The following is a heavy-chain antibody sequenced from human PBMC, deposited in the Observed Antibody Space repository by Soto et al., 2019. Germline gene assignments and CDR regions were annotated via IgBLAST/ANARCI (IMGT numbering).Heavy chain of an antibody. CDR1: GYSFTSYW. Sequence: PGESLKISCKGSGYSFTSYWISWVRQMPGKGLEWMGRIDPSDSYTNYSPSFQGHVTISADKSISTAYLQWSSLKASDTAMYYCARHGGSYSSSSTAEWPLYYYYGMDVWGQGTTVTVSS. CDR3: ARHGGSYSSSSTAEWPLYYYYGMDV. D-gene: IGHD6-6*01. CDR2: IDPSDSYT. V-gene: IGHV5-10-1*01. J-gene: IGHJ6*02.